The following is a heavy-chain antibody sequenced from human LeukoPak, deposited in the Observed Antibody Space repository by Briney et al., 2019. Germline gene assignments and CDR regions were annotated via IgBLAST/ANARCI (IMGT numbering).Heavy chain of an antibody. V-gene: IGHV3-23*01. CDR1: GFTFSSYA. CDR2: IGDKGIDT. J-gene: IGHJ4*02. Sequence: GGSLRLSCAASGFTFSSYAMSWVRQAPGKGLEWVAAIGDKGIDTKYADSVKGRFTISKDNSRNTLYLQLNSLRVEDTAIYYCGRDWKLDYWGQGTLVTVSS. D-gene: IGHD1-1*01. CDR3: GRDWKLDY.